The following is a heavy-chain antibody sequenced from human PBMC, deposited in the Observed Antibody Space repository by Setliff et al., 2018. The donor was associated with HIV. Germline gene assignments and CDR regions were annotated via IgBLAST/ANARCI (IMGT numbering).Heavy chain of an antibody. CDR2: ISYSGST. Sequence: LSLTCTVSGDSITSTNYYWGWIRQPPGKGLEWIGSISYSGSTYYKSSLKSRVNISVDAFKNHFSLKLSSVTAADTAVYYCARCPVLLWFGKISGVDWFDPWGQGTLVTVSS. CDR1: GDSITSTNYY. CDR3: ARCPVLLWFGKISGVDWFDP. J-gene: IGHJ5*02. V-gene: IGHV4-39*07. D-gene: IGHD3-10*01.